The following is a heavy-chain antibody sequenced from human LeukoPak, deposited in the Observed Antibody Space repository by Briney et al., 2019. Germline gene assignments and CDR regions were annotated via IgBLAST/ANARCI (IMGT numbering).Heavy chain of an antibody. D-gene: IGHD5-12*01. Sequence: ASVKVSCKASGYAFTSYYMHWVRQAPGQGLEWMGIINPSGGSTRYAQRFQGRVTMTRDTSTTTVHMELNSLRSEATAVYYCARSGGFNYSDYEVDYWGQGTLVIVSS. CDR2: INPSGGST. J-gene: IGHJ4*02. CDR3: ARSGGFNYSDYEVDY. CDR1: GYAFTSYY. V-gene: IGHV1-46*01.